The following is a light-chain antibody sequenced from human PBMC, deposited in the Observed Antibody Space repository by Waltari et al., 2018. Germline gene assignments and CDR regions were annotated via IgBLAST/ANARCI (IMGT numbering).Light chain of an antibody. Sequence: QRPLSKAPKRGIYGVRRRPSGVPARFSGSKSGNTASPTISGLQAEDEGDYYCCSYAGTYTVRVFGGGTKVTVL. CDR3: CSYAGTYTVRV. J-gene: IGLJ3*02. V-gene: IGLV2-11*01. CDR2: GVR.